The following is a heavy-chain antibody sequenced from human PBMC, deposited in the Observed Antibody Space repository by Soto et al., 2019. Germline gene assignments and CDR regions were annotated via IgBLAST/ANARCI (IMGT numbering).Heavy chain of an antibody. CDR2: IIPMFSSS. Sequence: QVQLVQSGAEVKKPGSSVKVSCTASGGTFSDYAFSWVRQAPGQGLECLGGIIPMFSSSSFAQKFQGRLTITADDSTSTAYMSLSSLGSADTAMYYCAKDIGFQQHLFVFGLWGPGTMVTVSS. V-gene: IGHV1-69*01. J-gene: IGHJ4*02. CDR3: AKDIGFQQHLFVFGL. CDR1: GGTFSDYA. D-gene: IGHD3-3*01.